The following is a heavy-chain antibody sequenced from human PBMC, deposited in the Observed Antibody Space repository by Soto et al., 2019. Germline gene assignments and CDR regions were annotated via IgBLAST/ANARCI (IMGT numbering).Heavy chain of an antibody. CDR2: IYYSGST. V-gene: IGHV4-30-4*01. CDR1: GGSISSGDYY. J-gene: IGHJ4*02. CDR3: ARAATVTTSIDY. Sequence: SETLSLTCTVSGGSISSGDYYWSWIRQPPGKGLEWIGYIYYSGSTYYNPSLKSRVTISVDTSKNQFSLKLSSVTAADTAVYYCARAATVTTSIDYWGQGTLVTVSS. D-gene: IGHD4-17*01.